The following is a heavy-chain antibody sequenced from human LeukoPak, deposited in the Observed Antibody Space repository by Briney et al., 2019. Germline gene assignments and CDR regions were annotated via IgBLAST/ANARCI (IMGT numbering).Heavy chain of an antibody. CDR3: ARDLSSGDY. J-gene: IGHJ4*02. V-gene: IGHV3-21*01. CDR2: ISTTPSFT. CDR1: GFTFSSYA. Sequence: GGSLRLSCAASGFTFSSYAMNWVRQAPGKGLEWVSSISTTPSFTYYADSVKGRFTISGDNAKNSLFLQMNSLRVEDTAVYYCARDLSSGDYWGQGTLVTVSS. D-gene: IGHD3-22*01.